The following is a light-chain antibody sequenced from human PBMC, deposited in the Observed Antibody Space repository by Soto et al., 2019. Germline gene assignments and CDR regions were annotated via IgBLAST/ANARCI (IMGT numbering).Light chain of an antibody. CDR1: GSDVGGYDF. CDR2: EVS. J-gene: IGLJ1*01. V-gene: IGLV2-14*01. CDR3: SSYTSSSTV. Sequence: QSALTQPASVSGSPGQSITISCTGTGSDVGGYDFVSWYQQHPGKAPKLLIYEVSRRPSGVSNRFSGSKSGNTASLTISGLQAEDEADYYCSSYTSSSTVFGTGTKVTVL.